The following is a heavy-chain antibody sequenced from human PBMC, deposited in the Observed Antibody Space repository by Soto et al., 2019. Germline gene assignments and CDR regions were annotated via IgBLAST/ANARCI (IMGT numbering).Heavy chain of an antibody. CDR1: GYTFTSYA. J-gene: IGHJ4*02. CDR2: INAGNGNT. CDR3: AREWRPHGYCSGGSFYQPFGY. Sequence: GASVKVACKASGYTFTSYAMHWVRQAPGQRLAWMGWINAGNGNTKYSQKFQGRVTITRDTSASTAYMELSSLRSEDTAVYYCAREWRPHGYCSGGSFYQPFGYWGQGTLATVSS. V-gene: IGHV1-3*01. D-gene: IGHD2-15*01.